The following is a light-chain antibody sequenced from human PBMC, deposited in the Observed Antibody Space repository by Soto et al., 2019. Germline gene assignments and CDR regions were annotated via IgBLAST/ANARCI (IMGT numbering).Light chain of an antibody. CDR1: QSISGK. J-gene: IGKJ3*01. Sequence: EIVMTQSPATLSLSPGERATLSCRASQSISGKLAWYQHRPGQAPRLLIYATSSRATGIPDRFSGSGSGTDFTLTISRLEPEDFAVYYCQQYQTFGPGTKVDIK. CDR2: ATS. V-gene: IGKV3D-20*02. CDR3: QQYQT.